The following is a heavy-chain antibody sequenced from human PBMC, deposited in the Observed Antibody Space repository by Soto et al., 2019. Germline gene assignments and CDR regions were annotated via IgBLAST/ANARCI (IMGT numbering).Heavy chain of an antibody. CDR1: GYTFTSYA. J-gene: IGHJ6*02. CDR2: INAGNGNT. V-gene: IGHV1-3*01. Sequence: ASVKVSCKASGYTFTSYAMHWVRQAPGQRLEWMGWINAGNGNTKYSQKFQGRVTITRDTSASTAYMELSSLRSEDTAVYYCARGREWDLWSGSVPYYYYGMDVWGQGNTVTVSS. D-gene: IGHD3-3*01. CDR3: ARGREWDLWSGSVPYYYYGMDV.